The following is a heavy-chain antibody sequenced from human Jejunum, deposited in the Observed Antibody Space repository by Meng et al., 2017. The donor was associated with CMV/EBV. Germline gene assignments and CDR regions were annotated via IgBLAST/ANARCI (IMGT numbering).Heavy chain of an antibody. J-gene: IGHJ4*02. CDR3: VRDRGDGSGSYYDY. D-gene: IGHD3-10*01. CDR2: IHYTGGT. Sequence: GDSFTNRIYYWGWIRQSPRKGLDWVASIHYTGGTYYNPSIKSRVTISLDTSKSQFSLELTSVTAADTATYYCVRDRGDGSGSYYDYWDPGTVVTVSS. V-gene: IGHV4-39*07. CDR1: GDSFTNRIYY.